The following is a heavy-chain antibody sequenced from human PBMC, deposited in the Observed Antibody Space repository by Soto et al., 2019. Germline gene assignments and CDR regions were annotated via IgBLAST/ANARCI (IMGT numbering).Heavy chain of an antibody. CDR3: AREGFCSSTDCPRWLDP. CDR1: GYTFTGYA. Sequence: QVQLVQSGAEVKKPGASVKVSCKAPGYTFTGYAVHWVRQAPGQRLELMGWINANNGNTIYSEQFQGRVTFTKDTSATTAYMEMSSLRSEDTAVYYCAREGFCSSTDCPRWLDPWGQGTLVTVSS. V-gene: IGHV1-3*01. CDR2: INANNGNT. J-gene: IGHJ5*02. D-gene: IGHD2-2*01.